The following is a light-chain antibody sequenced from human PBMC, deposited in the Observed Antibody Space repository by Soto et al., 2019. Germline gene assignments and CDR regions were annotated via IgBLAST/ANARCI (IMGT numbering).Light chain of an antibody. J-gene: IGLJ2*01. V-gene: IGLV3-1*01. CDR1: KLGDKY. Sequence: SYELTQPPSVSVSPGQTASITCSGDKLGDKYACWYQQKPGQSPVLVIYQDSKRPSGIPERFSGSNSGNTATLTISGTQARDEADYYCQAWDSSTVVFGGGTNLTVL. CDR3: QAWDSSTVV. CDR2: QDS.